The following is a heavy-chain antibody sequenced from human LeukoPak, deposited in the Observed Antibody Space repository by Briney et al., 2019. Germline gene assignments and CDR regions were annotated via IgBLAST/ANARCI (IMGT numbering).Heavy chain of an antibody. CDR2: IYITGST. J-gene: IGHJ1*01. CDR1: GDSIRSGSFH. CDR3: AKSWGYAANSLHIQH. D-gene: IGHD4-23*01. V-gene: IGHV4-61*02. Sequence: SETLSLTCSVSGDSIRSGSFHWNWIRQPAGKGLEWIGRIYITGSTDYIPSLKSRVTMSVDTSNNQFSLKLTSVTAADTAVYYCAKSWGYAANSLHIQHWGQGARVIVSA.